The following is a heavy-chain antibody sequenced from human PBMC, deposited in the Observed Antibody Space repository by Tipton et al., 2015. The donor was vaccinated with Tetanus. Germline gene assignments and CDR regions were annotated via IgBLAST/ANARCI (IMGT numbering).Heavy chain of an antibody. D-gene: IGHD2-15*01. Sequence: AASGFIFSSYGIHWVRQAPGKGLEWVAVSWYDGTDQYYADSVKGRFTLSRDNFKNTLYLQMNSLRAEDTALYYCAREADCSGGSCFSGDFDNWGQGTQVTVSS. CDR1: GFIFSSYG. CDR3: AREADCSGGSCFSGDFDN. J-gene: IGHJ4*02. CDR2: SWYDGTDQ. V-gene: IGHV3-33*01.